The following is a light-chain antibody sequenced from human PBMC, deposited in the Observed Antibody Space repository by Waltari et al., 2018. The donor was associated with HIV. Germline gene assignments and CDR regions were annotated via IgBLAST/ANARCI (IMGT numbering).Light chain of an antibody. CDR2: EVR. Sequence: QSALTQPASVSGSPGQSITISCTGTDTDVGTYNYVSWFQPHPGKAPKLIISEVRNRPSGVSHRFSGSKSGNTASLIISGLQAEDEASYYCTSYTTTNTWVFGGGTNLTVL. J-gene: IGLJ3*02. CDR3: TSYTTTNTWV. CDR1: DTDVGTYNY. V-gene: IGLV2-14*01.